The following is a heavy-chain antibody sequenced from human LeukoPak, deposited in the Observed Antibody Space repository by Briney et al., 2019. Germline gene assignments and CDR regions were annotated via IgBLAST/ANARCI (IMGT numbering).Heavy chain of an antibody. CDR2: IYPGDSDT. D-gene: IGHD2-15*01. J-gene: IGHJ4*03. Sequence: GESLKISCKGSGYSFTSYWIGWVLQMPGKGLEWMGIIYPGDSDTRYSPSFQGQVTISADKSISTAYLQWSSLKASDTAMYYCAITFLHCSDGSCYPNYFDYWGQGTTVTVSS. CDR3: AITFLHCSDGSCYPNYFDY. V-gene: IGHV5-51*01. CDR1: GYSFTSYW.